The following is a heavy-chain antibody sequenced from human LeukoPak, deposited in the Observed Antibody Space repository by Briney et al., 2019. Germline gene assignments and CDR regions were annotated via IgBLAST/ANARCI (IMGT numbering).Heavy chain of an antibody. D-gene: IGHD3-22*01. CDR2: INAGTGYT. CDR1: GYTFTGYS. CDR3: GRSGGFYPAGY. Sequence: ASVKVSCKASGYTFTGYSIHWVRQAPGQRLEWMGWINAGTGYTKYSQRFRGRLTITRDTSASTVYMELISLRSEDTAVFYCGRSGGFYPAGYWGQGTQVTVSS. V-gene: IGHV1-3*01. J-gene: IGHJ4*02.